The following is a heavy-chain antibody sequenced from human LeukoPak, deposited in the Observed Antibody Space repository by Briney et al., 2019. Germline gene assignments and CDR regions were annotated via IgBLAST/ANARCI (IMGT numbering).Heavy chain of an antibody. J-gene: IGHJ6*04. CDR1: GLSLNSYA. CDR3: AELGITMIGGV. CDR2: VSSSSSYI. D-gene: IGHD3-10*02. V-gene: IGHV3-21*01. Sequence: PGGSLRLSCTASGLSLNSYAMSWVRQVPGKGLEWVSSVSSSSSYIYYADSVKGRFTISRDDAKNSLYLQMNSLRAEDTAVYYCAELGITMIGGVWGKGTTVTISS.